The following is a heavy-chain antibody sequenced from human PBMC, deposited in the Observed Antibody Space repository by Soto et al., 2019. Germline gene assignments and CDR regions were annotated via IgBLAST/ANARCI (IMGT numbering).Heavy chain of an antibody. CDR1: GFTFSDAW. Sequence: EVQLVESGGGLVKPGGSLRLSCAASGFTFSDAWMNWARQAPGKGLEWVGRIKSKAYGGTTDYSAPVKGRFTISRDDSTATMYLQMNSLETEDTGVYYCTSHDATEQNFVPYWGQGTLVTASS. J-gene: IGHJ4*02. CDR2: IKSKAYGGTT. CDR3: TSHDATEQNFVPY. V-gene: IGHV3-15*07. D-gene: IGHD1-7*01.